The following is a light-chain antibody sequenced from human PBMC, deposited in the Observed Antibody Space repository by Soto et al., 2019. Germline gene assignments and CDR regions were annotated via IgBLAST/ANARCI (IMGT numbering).Light chain of an antibody. CDR3: QSYDSSLSAYV. CDR1: SSNIGANYD. V-gene: IGLV1-40*01. Sequence: QLVLTQPPSVSGAPGQRVTISCTGTSSNIGANYDVHWYQQFPGTAPKVLIYGDSNRPSGVPDRFSGSKSGTSASLAITGLQAEDEADYYCQSYDSSLSAYVFGPGTKVTVL. CDR2: GDS. J-gene: IGLJ1*01.